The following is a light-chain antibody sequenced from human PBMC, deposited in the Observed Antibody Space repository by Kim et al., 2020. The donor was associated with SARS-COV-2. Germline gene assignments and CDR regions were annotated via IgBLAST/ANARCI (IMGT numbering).Light chain of an antibody. CDR3: SSYISSSTNYV. J-gene: IGLJ1*01. CDR1: SRDFGGFNY. Sequence: QSHTHSCAGTSRDFGGFNYVSWYQPQPGKAPKLMMYDVNNLPSGVSNRFSGSKSGNTASLTISGLQAEDEADYYCSSYISSSTNYVFGSGTKVTVL. V-gene: IGLV2-14*03. CDR2: DVN.